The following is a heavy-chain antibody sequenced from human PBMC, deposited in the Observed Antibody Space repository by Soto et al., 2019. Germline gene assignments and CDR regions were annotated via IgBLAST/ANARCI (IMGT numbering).Heavy chain of an antibody. J-gene: IGHJ6*02. Sequence: ASVKVSCKASGYTFTSYGISWVRQAPGQGLEWMGWISAYNGNTNYAQKLQGRVTMTTDTSASTAYMELRSLRSDDTAVYYCARDPIPNYYGSGSPHWYYGMDVWGQGTTVTVSS. D-gene: IGHD3-10*01. CDR1: GYTFTSYG. V-gene: IGHV1-18*01. CDR3: ARDPIPNYYGSGSPHWYYGMDV. CDR2: ISAYNGNT.